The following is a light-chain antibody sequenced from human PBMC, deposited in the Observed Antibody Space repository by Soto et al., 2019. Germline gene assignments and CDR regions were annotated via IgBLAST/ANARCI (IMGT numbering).Light chain of an antibody. J-gene: IGKJ5*01. Sequence: EIVMTQSPATLSVYTGERATLSFSDSQSVSSNLAWYQQKPGQAPRLLIYGASTRATGIPARFSGSGSGTDFTLTISSLEPEDFAVYYCQQRIDSITFGQGTRLEVK. CDR2: GAS. V-gene: IGKV3-15*01. CDR3: QQRIDSIT. CDR1: QSVSSN.